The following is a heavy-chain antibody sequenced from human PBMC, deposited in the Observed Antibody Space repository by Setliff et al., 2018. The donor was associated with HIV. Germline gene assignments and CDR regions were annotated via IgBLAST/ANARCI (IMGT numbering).Heavy chain of an antibody. CDR2: IYSSGST. CDR3: ARSMRGYCSDTSCRTFDH. V-gene: IGHV4-4*07. Sequence: ETLSLTCLVSGGSISSYYWSWIRQSAGKGLEWIGRIYSSGSTKYNPSLKSRVTMSVNTAKNQFFLMLSSVTAADTAVYYCARSMRGYCSDTSCRTFDHWGQGTLVTVSS. J-gene: IGHJ4*02. D-gene: IGHD2-2*01. CDR1: GGSISSYY.